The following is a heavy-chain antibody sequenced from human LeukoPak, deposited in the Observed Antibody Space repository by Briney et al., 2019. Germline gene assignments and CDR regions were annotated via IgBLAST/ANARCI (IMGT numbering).Heavy chain of an antibody. CDR2: IYHSGST. CDR3: ARGRRDGYKARGRRFDY. CDR1: GGSISSHS. J-gene: IGHJ4*02. D-gene: IGHD5-24*01. V-gene: IGHV4-59*11. Sequence: PSETLSLTCTVSGGSISSHSWSWIRQPPGKGLEWIGSIYHSGSTNYNPSLKSRVTISVDTSKNQFSLKLSSVTAADTAVYYCARGRRDGYKARGRRFDYWGQGTLVTVSS.